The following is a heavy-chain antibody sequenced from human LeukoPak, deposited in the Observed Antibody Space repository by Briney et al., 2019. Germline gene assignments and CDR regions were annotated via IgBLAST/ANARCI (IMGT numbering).Heavy chain of an antibody. V-gene: IGHV3-53*05. D-gene: IGHD1-26*01. CDR2: LYSGSST. J-gene: IGHJ4*02. CDR1: GFTVSTNY. Sequence: GGSLTLSCAASGFTVSTNYMNWVRQAPGKGLEWVSILYSGSSTYYADSMKGRFTISRDNAKNSLYLQMNSLTTEDTAFYYCAKGTGRYWTFFDYWGQGILVTVSS. CDR3: AKGTGRYWTFFDY.